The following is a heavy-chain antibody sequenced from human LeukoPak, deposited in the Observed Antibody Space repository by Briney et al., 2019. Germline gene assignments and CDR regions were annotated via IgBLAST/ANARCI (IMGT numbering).Heavy chain of an antibody. CDR1: GFTFSSFD. V-gene: IGHV4-34*01. Sequence: GSLRLSCAASGFTFSSFDMHWVRQAPGKGLEWIGEINHSGSTNYNPSLKSRVTISVDTSKNQFSLKLSSVTAADTAVYYCARGGRTGTTPSFDYWGQGTLVTVSS. CDR2: INHSGST. D-gene: IGHD1-7*01. J-gene: IGHJ4*02. CDR3: ARGGRTGTTPSFDY.